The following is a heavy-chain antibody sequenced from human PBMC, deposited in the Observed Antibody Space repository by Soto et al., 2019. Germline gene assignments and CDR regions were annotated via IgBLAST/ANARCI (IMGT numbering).Heavy chain of an antibody. J-gene: IGHJ6*02. D-gene: IGHD6-13*01. CDR2: IYYSGST. V-gene: IGHV4-59*01. CDR1: GGSISSYY. CDR3: ARIAAAGGYYYGMDV. Sequence: KTSETLSLTCTVSGGSISSYYWSWIRQPPGKGLEWIGYIYYSGSTNYNPSLKSRVTISVDTSKNQFSLKLSSVTAADTAVYYCARIAAAGGYYYGMDVWGQGTTVTVSS.